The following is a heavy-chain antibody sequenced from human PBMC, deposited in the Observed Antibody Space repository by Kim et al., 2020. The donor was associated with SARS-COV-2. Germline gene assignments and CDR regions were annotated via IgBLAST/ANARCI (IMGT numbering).Heavy chain of an antibody. CDR2: ISSSGSTI. V-gene: IGHV3-11*01. CDR1: GFTFSDYY. Sequence: GGSLRLSCAASGFTFSDYYMSWIRQAPGKGLEWVSYISSSGSTIYYADSVKGRFTISRDNAKNSLYLQMNSLRAEDTAVYYCARDTDYYDSSGYYPYYFDYWGQGTLVTVSS. CDR3: ARDTDYYDSSGYYPYYFDY. J-gene: IGHJ4*02. D-gene: IGHD3-22*01.